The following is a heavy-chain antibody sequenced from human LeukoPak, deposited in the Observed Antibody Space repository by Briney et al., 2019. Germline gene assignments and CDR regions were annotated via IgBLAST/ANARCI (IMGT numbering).Heavy chain of an antibody. J-gene: IGHJ6*03. Sequence: SETLSLTCTVSGGSISSSSYYWGWIRQPPGKGLEWIGSIYYSGSTYYNPSLKSRVTISVDTSKNQFSLKLSSVTAADTAVYYCARHVSAAGSLFYYYYYMDVWGKGTTVTISS. V-gene: IGHV4-39*01. CDR3: ARHVSAAGSLFYYYYYMDV. CDR1: GGSISSSSYY. D-gene: IGHD6-13*01. CDR2: IYYSGST.